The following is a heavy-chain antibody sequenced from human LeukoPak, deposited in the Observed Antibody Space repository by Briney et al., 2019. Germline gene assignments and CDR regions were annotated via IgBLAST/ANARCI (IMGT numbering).Heavy chain of an antibody. CDR2: INPSGGST. D-gene: IGHD3-10*01. J-gene: IGHJ6*03. CDR3: ARDRERGYYYYYMDV. Sequence: WASVKVSFKASGYTFTTYYVHWVRQAPGQGLEWMGIINPSGGSTTYAQKFRGRLTMTRDMSTSTVYMELSRLRSDDTAVYYCARDRERGYYYYYMDVWGKGTTVTVSS. CDR1: GYTFTTYY. V-gene: IGHV1-46*01.